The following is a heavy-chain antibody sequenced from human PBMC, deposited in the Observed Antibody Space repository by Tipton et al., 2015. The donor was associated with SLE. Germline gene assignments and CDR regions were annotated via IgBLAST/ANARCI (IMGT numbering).Heavy chain of an antibody. Sequence: LSLTCTVSGGSISSYYWSWIRQPPGKGLEWVSAISGSGGSTYYADSVKGRFTISRDNSKNTLYLQMNSLRAEDTAVYYCAKDVQQLDPWGQGTLVTVSS. V-gene: IGHV3-23*01. J-gene: IGHJ5*02. CDR2: ISGSGGST. CDR3: AKDVQQLDP. CDR1: GGSISSYY. D-gene: IGHD6-13*01.